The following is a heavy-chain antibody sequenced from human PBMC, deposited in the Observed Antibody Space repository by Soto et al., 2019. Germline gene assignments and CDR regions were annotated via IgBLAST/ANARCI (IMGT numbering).Heavy chain of an antibody. Sequence: GGSLRLSCVASGFTFSSYAMSWVRQAPGKGLEWVSAISGSGGSTYYADSVKGRFTISRDNSKNTLYLQMNSLRAEDTAVYYCAKDSGSLKANYDFWSGYLIYYYYGMDVWGQGTTVTVSS. CDR3: AKDSGSLKANYDFWSGYLIYYYYGMDV. J-gene: IGHJ6*02. D-gene: IGHD3-3*01. CDR1: GFTFSSYA. V-gene: IGHV3-23*01. CDR2: ISGSGGST.